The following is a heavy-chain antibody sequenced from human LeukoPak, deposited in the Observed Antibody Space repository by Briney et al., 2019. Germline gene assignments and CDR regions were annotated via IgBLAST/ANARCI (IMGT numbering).Heavy chain of an antibody. CDR3: AKEWSASFDI. CDR1: GGSISSGGYY. V-gene: IGHV4-30-2*01. J-gene: IGHJ3*02. CDR2: IYHSGST. Sequence: SETLSLTCTVSGGSISSGGYYGSWIRQPPGKGLEWIGYIYHSGSTYSNPSLKSRVTISVDRSKNQFSLKLSSVTAADTAVYYCAKEWSASFDIWGQGTMVTVSS. D-gene: IGHD3-3*01.